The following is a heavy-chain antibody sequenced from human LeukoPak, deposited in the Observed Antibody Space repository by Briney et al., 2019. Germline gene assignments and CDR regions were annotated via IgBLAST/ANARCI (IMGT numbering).Heavy chain of an antibody. CDR3: AKGYSSGWPPFDY. V-gene: IGHV3-23*01. D-gene: IGHD6-19*01. J-gene: IGHJ4*02. CDR1: GFTLSTYS. CDR2: ISGSGGST. Sequence: GGSLRLSCAASGFTLSTYSMNWVRQAPGKGLEWVSAISGSGGSTYYADSVKGRFTISRDNSKNTLYLQMNSLRAEDTAVYYCAKGYSSGWPPFDYWGQGTLVTVSS.